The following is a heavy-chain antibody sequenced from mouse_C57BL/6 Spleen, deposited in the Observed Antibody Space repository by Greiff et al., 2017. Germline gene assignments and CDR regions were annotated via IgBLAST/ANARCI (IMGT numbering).Heavy chain of an antibody. J-gene: IGHJ4*01. CDR1: GYTFTSYW. Sequence: QVQLQQPGAELVKPGASVKLSCKASGYTFTSYWMHRVKQTPGRGLEWIGRINPNSRSTKYNEKFKSKVTLTVDKPSSTAYMQLSSLTSEDAAVFYCAGYGSDYYAMEDWGKGTSVTVSS. CDR2: INPNSRST. D-gene: IGHD1-1*01. CDR3: AGYGSDYYAMED. V-gene: IGHV1-72*01.